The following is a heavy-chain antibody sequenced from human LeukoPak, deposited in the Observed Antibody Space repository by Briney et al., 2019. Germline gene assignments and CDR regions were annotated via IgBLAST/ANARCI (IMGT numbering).Heavy chain of an antibody. Sequence: GGSLRLSCAASGFTFSSSGMSWVRQALEEGMEWVSSISASGRSTYYADSVKGRFTISRDNAQNTLYLQMHSLRAEDTALYYCAKRAPYYFDFWGQGTLVTVSS. CDR1: GFTFSSSG. V-gene: IGHV3-23*01. J-gene: IGHJ4*02. CDR2: ISASGRST. CDR3: AKRAPYYFDF.